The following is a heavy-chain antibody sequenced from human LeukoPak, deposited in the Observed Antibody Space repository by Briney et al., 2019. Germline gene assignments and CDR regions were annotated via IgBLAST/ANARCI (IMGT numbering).Heavy chain of an antibody. V-gene: IGHV1-2*02. J-gene: IGHJ4*02. D-gene: IGHD6-13*01. CDR3: ARDRQQLVRVPYY. CDR1: GYTFTGYY. Sequence: ASVKVSCKASGYTFTGYYMHWVRQAPGQGLEWMGWINPNSGGTNYAQKFQGRVTMTRDTSISTAYMELSRLRSDDTAVYYCARDRQQLVRVPYYWGQGTLVTVSS. CDR2: INPNSGGT.